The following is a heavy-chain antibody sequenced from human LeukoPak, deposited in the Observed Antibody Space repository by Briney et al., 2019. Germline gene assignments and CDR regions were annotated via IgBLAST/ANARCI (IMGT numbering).Heavy chain of an antibody. J-gene: IGHJ4*02. D-gene: IGHD4-23*01. V-gene: IGHV4-61*02. CDR1: GGSISSGSYY. Sequence: SETLSLTCTVSGGSISSGSYYWSWLRQPAGKGLEWIGRIYTSGSTNYNPSLKSRVTMSVDTSKNQFSLKLSSVTAADTAVYYCARDLGYGGLFDYWGQGTLVTVSS. CDR3: ARDLGYGGLFDY. CDR2: IYTSGST.